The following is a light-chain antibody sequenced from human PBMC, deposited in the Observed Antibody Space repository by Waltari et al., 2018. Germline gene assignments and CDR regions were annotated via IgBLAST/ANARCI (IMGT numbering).Light chain of an antibody. Sequence: DIQMTQSPSSLSASVGDRVTITFRASQSISNYLNWYQQKPGEAPKLLIYAASSLQSGVPSRFSGSGSGTDFALTISSLQPEDFATYYCQQSYSTLPFTFGPGTKVDIK. J-gene: IGKJ3*01. V-gene: IGKV1-39*01. CDR2: AAS. CDR3: QQSYSTLPFT. CDR1: QSISNY.